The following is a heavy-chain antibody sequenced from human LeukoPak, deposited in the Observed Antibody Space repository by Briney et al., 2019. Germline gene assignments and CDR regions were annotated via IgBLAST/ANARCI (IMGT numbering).Heavy chain of an antibody. CDR3: AREGYSGYRELDY. J-gene: IGHJ4*02. CDR2: INPNSGGT. Sequence: ASVKVSCKASGYTFTGYYMHWVRRAPGQGLEWMGRINPNSGGTNYAQKFQGRVTMTRDTSISTAYMELSRLRSDDTAVYYCAREGYSGYRELDYWGQGTLVTVSS. CDR1: GYTFTGYY. V-gene: IGHV1-2*06. D-gene: IGHD5-12*01.